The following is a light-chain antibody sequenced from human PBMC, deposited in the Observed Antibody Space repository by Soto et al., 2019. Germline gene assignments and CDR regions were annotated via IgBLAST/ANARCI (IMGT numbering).Light chain of an antibody. CDR1: SSDVGGYNY. Sequence: QSALTHPASVSGSPGQSITISCTGTSSDVGGYNYVSWYQQHPGKAPKLMIYDVSTRPSGVSNRFSGSKSGNTASLTISGLQAEDDADYYCSSYTSSSTLLYVFGTGTKLTVL. V-gene: IGLV2-14*01. CDR3: SSYTSSSTLLYV. J-gene: IGLJ1*01. CDR2: DVS.